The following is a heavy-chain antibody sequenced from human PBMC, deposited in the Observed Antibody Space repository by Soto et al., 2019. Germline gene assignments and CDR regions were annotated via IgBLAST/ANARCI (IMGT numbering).Heavy chain of an antibody. Sequence: ETLSLTCTVSGGSVSSGSYYWSWIRQPPGKGLEWIGYIYYSGCTNYNPSLKSRVTISVDTSKNQFSLKLSSVTAADTAVYYCARTGRAARTFDYWGQGTLVTVSS. CDR2: IYYSGCT. J-gene: IGHJ4*02. V-gene: IGHV4-61*01. D-gene: IGHD6-6*01. CDR1: GGSVSSGSYY. CDR3: ARTGRAARTFDY.